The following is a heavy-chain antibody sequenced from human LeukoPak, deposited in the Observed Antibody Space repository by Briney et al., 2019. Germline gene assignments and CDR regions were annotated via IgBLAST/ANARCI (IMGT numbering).Heavy chain of an antibody. CDR2: ISYDGSNK. Sequence: GGSLRLSCAASGFTFSSYGMHWVRQAPGKGLEWVAVISYDGSNKYYADSVKGRFTISRDNSKNTLYLQMNSLRAEDTAVYYCASCYGDCAQSADDAFDIWGQGTMVTVSS. D-gene: IGHD4-17*01. CDR3: ASCYGDCAQSADDAFDI. J-gene: IGHJ3*02. V-gene: IGHV3-30*03. CDR1: GFTFSSYG.